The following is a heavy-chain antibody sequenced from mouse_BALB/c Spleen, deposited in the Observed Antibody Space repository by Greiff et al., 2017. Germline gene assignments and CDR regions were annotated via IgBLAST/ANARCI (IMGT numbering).Heavy chain of an antibody. D-gene: IGHD2-1*01. J-gene: IGHJ2*01. V-gene: IGHV5-4*02. CDR2: ISDGGSYT. CDR3: ARYGNYVLDY. Sequence: EVKVVESGGGLVKPGGSLKLSCAASGFTFSDYYMYWVRQTPEKRLEWVATISDGGSYTYYPDSVKGRFTISRDNAKNNLYLQMSSLKSEDTAMYYCARYGNYVLDYWGQGTTLTVSS. CDR1: GFTFSDYY.